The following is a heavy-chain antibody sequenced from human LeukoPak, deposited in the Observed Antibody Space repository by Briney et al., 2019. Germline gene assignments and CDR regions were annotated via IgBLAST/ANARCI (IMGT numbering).Heavy chain of an antibody. D-gene: IGHD3-10*01. V-gene: IGHV4-34*01. CDR1: GESFSGNY. CDR2: INRGGST. Sequence: PSETLSLTCAVYGESFSGNYWSWIRQPPGKGLEWIGGINRGGSTDYNPSLKSRVTVSVDTSKNQFSLKLSSVTAADTAVYYCAGGYDSGSYYRYWGQGTLVTVSS. J-gene: IGHJ4*02. CDR3: AGGYDSGSYYRY.